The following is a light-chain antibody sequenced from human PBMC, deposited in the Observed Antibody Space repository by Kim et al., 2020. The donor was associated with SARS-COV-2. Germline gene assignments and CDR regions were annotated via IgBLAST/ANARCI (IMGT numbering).Light chain of an antibody. CDR1: SSNIGSNY. CDR3: AAWDNSRSGPV. Sequence: QSVLTQPPSASGTPGQRVTISCSGSSSNIGSNYVYWYQQHPGTAPKLLIYRNNQRPSGVTDRFSGSKSGTSASLAISGLRSEDEADYYCAAWDNSRSGPVFGGGTQLTVL. CDR2: RNN. V-gene: IGLV1-47*01. J-gene: IGLJ2*01.